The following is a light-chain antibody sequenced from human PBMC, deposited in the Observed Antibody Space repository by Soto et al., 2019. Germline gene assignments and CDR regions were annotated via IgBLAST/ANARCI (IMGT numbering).Light chain of an antibody. CDR3: QQYNTFWA. V-gene: IGKV3-15*01. CDR1: QSVSSN. Sequence: EIVMTQSPATLSVSPGERATPSCRASQSVSSNLAWYQQKPGQAPRLLIYGASTRATGIPARFSGSGSGTEFTLTISSLQSEDFAVYYCQQYNTFWAFGQGTKADIK. J-gene: IGKJ1*01. CDR2: GAS.